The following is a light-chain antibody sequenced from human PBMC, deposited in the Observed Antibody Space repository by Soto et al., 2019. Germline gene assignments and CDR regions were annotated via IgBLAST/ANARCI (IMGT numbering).Light chain of an antibody. Sequence: DVQMTQSPSSLSASVGDRVTITCRASQRIRTSLNWYQQKPGKAPKFLIYDASSLQSEVPSRFSGSGSGTDFTLTISNLQPEDFATYYCQQSYSVPPTVGQGTKLEI. J-gene: IGKJ2*01. CDR2: DAS. CDR3: QQSYSVPPT. V-gene: IGKV1-39*01. CDR1: QRIRTS.